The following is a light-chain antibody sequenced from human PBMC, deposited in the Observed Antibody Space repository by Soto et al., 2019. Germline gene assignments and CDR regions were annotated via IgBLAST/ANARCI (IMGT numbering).Light chain of an antibody. J-gene: IGKJ1*01. CDR2: WAS. CDR1: KSVLYSSNNKNY. Sequence: DIVMTQSPDSLAVSLGERATINCKSSKSVLYSSNNKNYLAWYQQKPGQPPKLLIYWASTRESGVPDRFSGSGSGTDFTLAISSLQAEDVAVYYCQQYYSTPWTFGQGPKVEIK. V-gene: IGKV4-1*01. CDR3: QQYYSTPWT.